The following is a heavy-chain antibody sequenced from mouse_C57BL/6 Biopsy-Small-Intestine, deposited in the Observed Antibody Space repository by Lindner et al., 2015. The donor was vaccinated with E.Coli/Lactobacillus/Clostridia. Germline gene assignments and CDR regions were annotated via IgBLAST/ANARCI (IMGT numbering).Heavy chain of an antibody. J-gene: IGHJ1*03. CDR3: ASYSNYPYWYFDV. CDR1: GYTFTGYW. D-gene: IGHD2-5*01. CDR2: ILPGSGST. Sequence: VQLQESGAELVRPGASVKFSCKATGYTFTGYWIEWVKQRPGHGLEWIGEILPGSGSTHYNEKFKGKATFTADTSSNTAYMQLSSLTTEDSAIYYCASYSNYPYWYFDVWGTGTTVTVSS. V-gene: IGHV1-9*01.